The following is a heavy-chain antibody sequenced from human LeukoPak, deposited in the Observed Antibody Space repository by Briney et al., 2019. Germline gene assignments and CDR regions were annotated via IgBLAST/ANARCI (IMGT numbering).Heavy chain of an antibody. CDR1: GYTFPSYG. V-gene: IGHV1-18*01. CDR2: ISAYNGNT. Sequence: ASVTVSCKASGYTFPSYGIIWVRQAPGPGLEWMGWISAYNGNTNYAQKLQGRVTMTTDTSTSTAYMELRSLRSDNTAVYSFATGGYDFDCWGQGGLFTGYS. J-gene: IGHJ4*02. D-gene: IGHD1-26*01. CDR3: ATGGYDFDC.